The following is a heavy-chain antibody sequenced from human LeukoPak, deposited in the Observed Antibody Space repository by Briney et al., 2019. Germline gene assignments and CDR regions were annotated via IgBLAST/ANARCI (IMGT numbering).Heavy chain of an antibody. Sequence: GGSLRLSCVASGFIFKKYWMSWVRQAPGKGLEWVAVMAHDGSNIYYAGSVLGRFTISRDNSKDTLHLQMNSLRLEDTAVYYCARASDRMYDEFWEGYFSSFDFWGQGTLVTVSS. V-gene: IGHV3-30-3*01. CDR2: MAHDGSNI. D-gene: IGHD3-3*01. J-gene: IGHJ4*02. CDR1: GFIFKKYW. CDR3: ARASDRMYDEFWEGYFSSFDF.